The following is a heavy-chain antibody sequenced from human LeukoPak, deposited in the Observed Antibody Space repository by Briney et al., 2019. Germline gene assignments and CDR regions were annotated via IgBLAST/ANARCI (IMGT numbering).Heavy chain of an antibody. J-gene: IGHJ5*02. Sequence: ASVKVSCKASGYTFTNYYIHWVRQAPGQGLEWMGIINPSGRSTSSAQKFQGRVTMTRDTSTSTVYMELSSLRSEDTAVYYCARAPPLSGPIRGVKGNWFDPWGQGTLVTVSS. V-gene: IGHV1-46*01. D-gene: IGHD3-10*01. CDR1: GYTFTNYY. CDR2: INPSGRST. CDR3: ARAPPLSGPIRGVKGNWFDP.